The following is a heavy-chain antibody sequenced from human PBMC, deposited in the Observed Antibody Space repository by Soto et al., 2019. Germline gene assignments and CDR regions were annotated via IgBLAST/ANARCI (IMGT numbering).Heavy chain of an antibody. J-gene: IGHJ5*01. CDR2: IIPIFGTA. D-gene: IGHD2-15*01. CDR1: GGTFSSYA. V-gene: IGHV1-69*19. CDR3: AKGILRRWVVEATSWFVS. Sequence: QVQLVQSGAEVQKPGSSVKVSCKASGGTFSSYAISWVRQAPGQGLEWMGGIIPIFGTANYAQKFQGRVTSTADESTSTPYMVLSSLRSEDTALYFCAKGILRRWVVEATSWFVSWGRGTLVTVSS.